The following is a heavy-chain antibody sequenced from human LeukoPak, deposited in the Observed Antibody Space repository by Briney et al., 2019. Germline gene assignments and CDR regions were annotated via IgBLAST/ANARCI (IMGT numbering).Heavy chain of an antibody. CDR3: ARGYCSGGGCYTAEYLPH. Sequence: ASVKVSCKASGYTSTNFEINWVRQVAGQGLEWMGWMRPNSGETVNVQKFQGRVTMTRDISTSTAYMELTGLRSDDTAVYFCARGYCSGGGCYTAEYLPHWGQGTLVTVSS. CDR1: GYTSTNFE. V-gene: IGHV1-8*02. CDR2: MRPNSGET. D-gene: IGHD2-15*01. J-gene: IGHJ1*01.